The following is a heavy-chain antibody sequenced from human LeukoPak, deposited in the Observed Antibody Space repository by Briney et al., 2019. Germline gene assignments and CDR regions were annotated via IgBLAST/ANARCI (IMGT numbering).Heavy chain of an antibody. CDR2: VSEDGSHR. V-gene: IGHV3-30*04. CDR3: ARKKYHSGRCDALEI. CDR1: GLNFNSNV. D-gene: IGHD6-19*01. J-gene: IGHJ3*02. Sequence: GGSLRLSCVVSGLNFNSNVLHWVRHTPGKGLEWVAVVSEDGSHRDYSDAVKGRLTISRDNSKNALFLQSNSLGTEDTGVYYCARKKYHSGRCDALEIWGQGSTVTGSS.